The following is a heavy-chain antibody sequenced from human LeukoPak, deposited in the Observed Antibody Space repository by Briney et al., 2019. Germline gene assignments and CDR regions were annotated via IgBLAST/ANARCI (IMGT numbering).Heavy chain of an antibody. J-gene: IGHJ5*02. D-gene: IGHD5-24*01. Sequence: GSLRLSCAASGFTFSSYAMSWVRQAPGKGLVWVSRISSDGSSTNYADSVKGRFTISRDNAKNTVYLQMNSLRAEDTAVYYCAREQSRRDGYNWGTWFDPWGQGTLVTVSS. CDR3: AREQSRRDGYNWGTWFDP. CDR1: GFTFSSYA. V-gene: IGHV3-74*01. CDR2: ISSDGSST.